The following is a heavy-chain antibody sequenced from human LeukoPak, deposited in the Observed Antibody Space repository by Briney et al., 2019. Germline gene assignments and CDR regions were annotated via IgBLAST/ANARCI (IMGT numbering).Heavy chain of an antibody. CDR2: ISSDSFYI. CDR1: GFTFSSYT. CDR3: SRRKYDCSGGSCYGFAFYL. V-gene: IGHV3-21*01. D-gene: IGHD2-15*01. Sequence: GGSLRLSCAASGFTFSSYTMNWVRQAPGKGLEWVSAISSDSFYIYYADSVKGRFTISRDNAKNSLYLQMNSLRAEDTAGYHCSRRKYDCSGGSCYGFAFYLWGQGTMVTVFS. J-gene: IGHJ3*01.